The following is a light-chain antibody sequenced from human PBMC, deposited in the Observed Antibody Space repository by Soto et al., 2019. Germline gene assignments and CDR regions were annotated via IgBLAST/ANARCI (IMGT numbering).Light chain of an antibody. CDR2: ANN. CDR3: AAWDDTLSGLI. J-gene: IGLJ1*01. V-gene: IGLV1-44*01. CDR1: TSNVGGNT. Sequence: HSVLTQPPSASWALGQTVTVSCSGGTSNVGGNTVHWYQHVPGAAPKLLIYANNQRPSGVPDRFSGSKSGTSASLAISGLQSEDEAEYSCAAWDDTLSGLIFGSGTKVTVL.